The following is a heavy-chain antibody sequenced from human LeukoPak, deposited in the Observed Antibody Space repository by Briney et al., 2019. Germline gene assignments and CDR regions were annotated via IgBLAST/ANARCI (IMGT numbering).Heavy chain of an antibody. CDR2: IKQDGSEK. J-gene: IGHJ6*03. V-gene: IGHV3-7*01. Sequence: GGSLRLSCAASGFTFSSYGMHWVRQAPGKGLEWVANIKQDGSEKYYVDSVKGRFTISRDNAKNSLYLQMNSLRAEDTAVYYCAGTGGYYYDSSGYYYPYYYYYMDVWGKGTTVTVSS. CDR3: AGTGGYYYDSSGYYYPYYYYYMDV. D-gene: IGHD3-22*01. CDR1: GFTFSSYG.